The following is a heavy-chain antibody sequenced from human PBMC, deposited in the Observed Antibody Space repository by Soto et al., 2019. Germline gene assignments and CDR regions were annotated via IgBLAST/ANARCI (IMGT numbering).Heavy chain of an antibody. J-gene: IGHJ6*03. CDR3: AKGEYYYGSGRFYYYYYMDV. V-gene: IGHV3-74*01. CDR1: GFTFSSYW. CDR2: INSDGSST. Sequence: EVQLVESGGGLVQPGGSLRLSCAASGFTFSSYWMHWVRQAPGKGLVWVSRINSDGSSTSYADSVKGRFTISRDNAKNTLYLQMNSPRAEDTAVYYCAKGEYYYGSGRFYYYYYMDVWGKGTTVTVSS. D-gene: IGHD3-10*01.